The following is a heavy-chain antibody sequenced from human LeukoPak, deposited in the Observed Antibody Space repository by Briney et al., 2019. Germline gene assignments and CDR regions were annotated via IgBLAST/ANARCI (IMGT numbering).Heavy chain of an antibody. J-gene: IGHJ6*03. CDR3: AREKYYYYMDV. Sequence: ASVKVSCKASGYTFTGYYKHWVRQAPGQGLEWMGWINPNSVGTNYAQKFHGRVTMTRYTSISKAYMALSRLRSDDTAVYYCAREKYYYYMDVWGKGTTVTVSS. V-gene: IGHV1-2*02. CDR1: GYTFTGYY. CDR2: INPNSVGT.